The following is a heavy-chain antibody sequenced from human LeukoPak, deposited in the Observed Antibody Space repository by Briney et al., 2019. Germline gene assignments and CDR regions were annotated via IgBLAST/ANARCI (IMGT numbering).Heavy chain of an antibody. CDR2: INEDGSVR. CDR3: SRRLYGDYVDDS. D-gene: IGHD4-17*01. J-gene: IGHJ4*02. CDR1: GFTYINHW. V-gene: IGHV3-7*01. Sequence: PGGSLRLSCAASGFTYINHWMGWVRQAPEEGLEWVASINEDGSVRYYVDSVKGRFTISRDNAKSSLYLQMSSLRGEDTAVYYCSRRLYGDYVDDSWGQGTLVTVSS.